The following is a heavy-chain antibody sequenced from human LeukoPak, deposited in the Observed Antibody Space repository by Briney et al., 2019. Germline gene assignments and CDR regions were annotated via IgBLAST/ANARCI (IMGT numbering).Heavy chain of an antibody. Sequence: ASVKVSCKASGYTLTNYYIHWVRQAPGQGLEWMGIINPSSGSTSYAQKFQGRVTMTRDTSITTAYMELNRLTSDDTAVYYCTRVFRAADYWGQGTLVIVSS. CDR3: TRVFRAADY. CDR1: GYTLTNYY. D-gene: IGHD2-15*01. V-gene: IGHV1-46*01. CDR2: INPSSGST. J-gene: IGHJ4*02.